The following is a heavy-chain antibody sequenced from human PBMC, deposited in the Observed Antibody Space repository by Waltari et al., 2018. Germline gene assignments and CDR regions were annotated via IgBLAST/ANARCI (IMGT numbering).Heavy chain of an antibody. V-gene: IGHV4-31*03. J-gene: IGHJ3*02. Sequence: QVQLQESGPGLVKPSQTLSLTCTVSGGSISSGGYYWSWIRQHTGKGLEWIGYIYYSGSTYYNPSLKSRVTISVDTSKNQFSLKLSSVTAADTAVYYCARDSRNMITFGGGKRDAFDIWGQGTMVTVSS. CDR1: GGSISSGGYY. D-gene: IGHD3-16*01. CDR3: ARDSRNMITFGGGKRDAFDI. CDR2: IYYSGST.